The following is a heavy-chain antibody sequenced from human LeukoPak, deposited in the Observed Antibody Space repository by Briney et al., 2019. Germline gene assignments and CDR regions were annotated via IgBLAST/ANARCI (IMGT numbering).Heavy chain of an antibody. V-gene: IGHV4-34*01. D-gene: IGHD5-12*01. CDR3: SRALKTSGYVLGWFDP. CDR2: INHSRST. CDR1: RGSFSGYY. J-gene: IGHJ5*02. Sequence: SETLSLTCAVYRGSFSGYYWSWIRQPPGKGLHCLAQINHSRSTNYNPSLKSGVAISVDRSKNQFCLKLSSVTAADTAVYYCSRALKTSGYVLGWFDPWGQGTLVTVSS.